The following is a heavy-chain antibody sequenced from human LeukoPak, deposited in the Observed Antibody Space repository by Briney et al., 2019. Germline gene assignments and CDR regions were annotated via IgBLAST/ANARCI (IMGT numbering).Heavy chain of an antibody. CDR1: GYTFTGYY. V-gene: IGHV1-2*02. CDR3: ATSTKYSISWGAFDI. J-gene: IGHJ3*02. D-gene: IGHD6-13*01. Sequence: ASVKVSCKASGYTFTGYYMHWVRQAPGQGPEWMGWNSPNGGAANYAQEFQGRVTMTRDTSISTAYMELSSLRSDDTAVYYCATSTKYSISWGAFDIWGQGTMVTVSS. CDR2: NSPNGGAA.